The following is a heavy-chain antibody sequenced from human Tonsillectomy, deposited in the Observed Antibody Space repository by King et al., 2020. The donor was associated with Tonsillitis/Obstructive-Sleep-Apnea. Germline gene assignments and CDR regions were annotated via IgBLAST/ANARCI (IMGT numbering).Heavy chain of an antibody. J-gene: IGHJ6*02. Sequence: VQLVESGGGLIQPGGSLRLSCAASGFIVSDKYMNWVRQAPGKGLEWVSVIFSGGTTYYTDSVKGRFTISRDNSKNTLYLQMNSLRAEDTAVYYCARRGGDEDNRHYYYYGMHVWGQGTTVTVSS. CDR1: GFIVSDKY. V-gene: IGHV3-53*01. D-gene: IGHD2/OR15-2a*01. CDR2: IFSGGTT. CDR3: ARRGGDEDNRHYYYYGMHV.